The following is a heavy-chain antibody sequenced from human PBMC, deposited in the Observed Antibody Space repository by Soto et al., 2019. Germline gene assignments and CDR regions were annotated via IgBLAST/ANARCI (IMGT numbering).Heavy chain of an antibody. J-gene: IGHJ4*03. D-gene: IGHD2-21*01. CDR1: GYTFTTYW. CDR2: TFPGDSDT. CDR3: ARVSRVVATIPFAFDF. V-gene: IGHV5-51*01. Sequence: PGESLKISCEVSGYTFTTYWIAWVRQMPGKGLEWMGITFPGDSDTIYNPSFQGQVTIFVDKSSNTVSLQLSGLRASDTATYYCARVSRVVATIPFAFDFWGQGTLVTVSS.